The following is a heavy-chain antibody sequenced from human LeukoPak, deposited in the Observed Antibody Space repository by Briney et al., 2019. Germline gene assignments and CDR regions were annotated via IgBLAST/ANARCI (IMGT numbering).Heavy chain of an antibody. J-gene: IGHJ3*02. CDR1: GFTFSSYA. V-gene: IGHV3-23*01. CDR2: ISGSGGST. D-gene: IGHD4-17*01. Sequence: GGSLRLSCAASGFTFSSYAMSWVRQAPGKGLEWVSAISGSGGSTYYADSVKGRFTISRDNSKNTLYLQMNSLRAEDTAVYYRARDYGDDGDALDIWGQGTMVTVSS. CDR3: ARDYGDDGDALDI.